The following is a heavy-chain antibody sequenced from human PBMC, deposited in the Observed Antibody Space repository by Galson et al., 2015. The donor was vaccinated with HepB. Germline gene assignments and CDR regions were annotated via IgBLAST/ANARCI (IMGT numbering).Heavy chain of an antibody. CDR1: GFTFSSYA. J-gene: IGHJ4*02. D-gene: IGHD1-26*01. V-gene: IGHV3-30-3*01. CDR2: ISYDGSNK. CDR3: ARAVGAISGYDY. Sequence: SLRLSCAASGFTFSSYAMHWVRQAPGKGLEWVAVISYDGSNKYYADSVKGRFTISRDNSKNTLYLQMNSLRAEDTAVYYCARAVGAISGYDYWGQGTLVTVSS.